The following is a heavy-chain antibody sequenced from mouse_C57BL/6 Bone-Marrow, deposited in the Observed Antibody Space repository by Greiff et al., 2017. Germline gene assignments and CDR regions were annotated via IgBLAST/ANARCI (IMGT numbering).Heavy chain of an antibody. Sequence: VQLQQPGAALVRPGSSVNLSCKASGYTFTSYWMDWVQQRPGQALEWIGNFYPSDNDTHYNQKFKDKDTLTVDKSYSTAYMQLNILTSEDAAVDSWALIWDGYRYYFDYWGQGTTLTVSS. CDR2: FYPSDNDT. V-gene: IGHV1-61*01. CDR1: GYTFTSYW. D-gene: IGHD2-3*01. J-gene: IGHJ2*01. CDR3: ALIWDGYRYYFDY.